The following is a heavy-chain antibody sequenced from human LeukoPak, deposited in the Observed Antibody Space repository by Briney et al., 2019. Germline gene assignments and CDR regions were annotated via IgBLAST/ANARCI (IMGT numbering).Heavy chain of an antibody. Sequence: GASVKVSCKASGYTFTGYYMHWVRQAPGQGLEWMGWINPNSGGTNYAQKFQGRVTMTRDTSISTAYMELSRLRSDDTAVYYCARVLRDDYGDYGDYWGQGTLVTVSS. CDR2: INPNSGGT. D-gene: IGHD4-17*01. V-gene: IGHV1-2*02. CDR3: ARVLRDDYGDYGDY. CDR1: GYTFTGYY. J-gene: IGHJ4*02.